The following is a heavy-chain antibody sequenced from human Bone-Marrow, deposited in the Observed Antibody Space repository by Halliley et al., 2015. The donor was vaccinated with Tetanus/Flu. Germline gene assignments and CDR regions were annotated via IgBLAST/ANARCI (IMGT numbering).Heavy chain of an antibody. CDR2: IFPGDSDT. CDR3: ARGSAIGTGCYFGY. J-gene: IGHJ4*02. V-gene: IGHV5-51*01. D-gene: IGHD3-10*01. Sequence: GSIFPGDSDTTYRPPSQGRVAISADTSLNTAYLQWSSLKASDTAMYYCARGSAIGTGCYFGYWGQGTLVTVSS.